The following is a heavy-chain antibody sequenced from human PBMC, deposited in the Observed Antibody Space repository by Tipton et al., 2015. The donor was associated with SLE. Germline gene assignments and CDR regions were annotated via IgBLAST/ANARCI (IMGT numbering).Heavy chain of an antibody. CDR1: GGSFSGYY. CDR3: ARGRRYYYDSSGYSGRFDC. V-gene: IGHV4-34*01. CDR2: INHSRST. Sequence: TLSLTCAVYGGSFSGYYWSWIRQPPEKGLEWIGEINHSRSTNYNPSLKSRVPISVDTSKNQFSLKLSSVTAADTAVYYCARGRRYYYDSSGYSGRFDCWGQGTLVTVSS. D-gene: IGHD3-22*01. J-gene: IGHJ4*02.